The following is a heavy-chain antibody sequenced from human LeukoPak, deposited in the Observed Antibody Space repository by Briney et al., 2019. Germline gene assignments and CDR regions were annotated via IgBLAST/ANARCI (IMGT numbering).Heavy chain of an antibody. D-gene: IGHD5-18*01. CDR2: ISYSGTT. Sequence: PSETLSLTCAVSGASISGSPYSWGWIRQPPGRGMEWIGSISYSGTTYYSPSLKRRVTISQDTSKKQFSLRLGSVTAADTAIYYCAGHPEGRYTYGLHYFDSSGQGILVTVSS. CDR3: AGHPEGRYTYGLHYFDS. J-gene: IGHJ4*02. V-gene: IGHV4-39*01. CDR1: GASISGSPYS.